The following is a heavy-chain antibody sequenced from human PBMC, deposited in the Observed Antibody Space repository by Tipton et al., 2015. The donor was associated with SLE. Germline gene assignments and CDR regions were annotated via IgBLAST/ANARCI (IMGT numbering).Heavy chain of an antibody. CDR1: GFTFDDYA. CDR2: ISWNGRST. Sequence: SLRLSCVASGFTFDDYAVHWFRQAPGKGLEWVSGISWNGRSTVCADSVKGRVTISRDNAKNSLYLQMNSLKTEDTALYFCAKDLGQATAVSYFFAMDVWGQGTTVTVSS. D-gene: IGHD6-13*01. CDR3: AKDLGQATAVSYFFAMDV. V-gene: IGHV3-9*01. J-gene: IGHJ6*02.